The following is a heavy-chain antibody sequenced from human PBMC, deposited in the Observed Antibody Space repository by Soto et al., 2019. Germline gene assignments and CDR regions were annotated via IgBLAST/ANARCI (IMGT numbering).Heavy chain of an antibody. Sequence: GGSLRLSCAASGFTFSSYAMSWVRQAPGKGLEWVSAISGSGGRTKNAEYVKGRVNNSRDNSKNTLYLQMNSLRAEDTAVYYCANTHGRILDYWGQGTLVTVSS. CDR1: GFTFSSYA. J-gene: IGHJ4*02. V-gene: IGHV3-23*01. CDR2: ISGSGGRT. CDR3: ANTHGRILDY.